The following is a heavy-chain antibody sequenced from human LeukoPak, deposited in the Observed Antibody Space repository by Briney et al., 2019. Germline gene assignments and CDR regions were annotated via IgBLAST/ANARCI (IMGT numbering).Heavy chain of an antibody. V-gene: IGHV4-59*01. J-gene: IGHJ4*02. CDR1: GGSISSYY. CDR3: ARGNNYYDSSGFDY. CDR2: IYYSGST. Sequence: LSLTCTVSGGSISSYYWSWIRQPPGKGLEWIGYIYYSGSTNYNPSLKSRVTISVDTSKNQFSLKLSSVTAADTAVYYCARGNNYYDSSGFDYWGQGTLVTVSS. D-gene: IGHD3-22*01.